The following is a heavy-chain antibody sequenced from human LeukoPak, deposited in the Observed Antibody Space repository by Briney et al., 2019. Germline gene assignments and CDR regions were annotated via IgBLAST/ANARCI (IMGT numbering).Heavy chain of an antibody. CDR1: GGSINSGAYY. CDR2: IYYSGSP. V-gene: IGHV4-31*03. CDR3: ARHAAVEGSSGWSPLWWFDP. Sequence: PSETLSLTCTVSGGSINSGAYYWTWIRQHPGKGLEWIGHIYYSGSPYYNPSLKSRVSMSVDTSKNQFSLKLSSVIAADTAVYYCARHAAVEGSSGWSPLWWFDPWGQGTLVTVSS. J-gene: IGHJ5*02. D-gene: IGHD6-19*01.